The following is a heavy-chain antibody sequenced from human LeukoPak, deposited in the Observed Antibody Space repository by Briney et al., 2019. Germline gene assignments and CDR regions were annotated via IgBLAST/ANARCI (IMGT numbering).Heavy chain of an antibody. Sequence: ASVKVSCTASGGTFSSYAISWVRQAPGQGLEWMGEIIPIFGTANYAQKFQARVTITSDESTSPAYMELSSLRSEDTAVNYCARGLRYCTNGVCLGYWGQGTLVTVSS. CDR3: ARGLRYCTNGVCLGY. J-gene: IGHJ4*02. CDR2: IIPIFGTA. V-gene: IGHV1-69*13. CDR1: GGTFSSYA. D-gene: IGHD2-8*01.